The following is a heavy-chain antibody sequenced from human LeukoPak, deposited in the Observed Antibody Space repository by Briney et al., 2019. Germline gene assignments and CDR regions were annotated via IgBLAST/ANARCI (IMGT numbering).Heavy chain of an antibody. CDR3: ARGASSGFRIDY. J-gene: IGHJ4*02. CDR1: GFTFSSYW. D-gene: IGHD3-10*01. CDR2: INSDGRST. Sequence: PGGSLRLSCAASGFTFSSYWMHWVRQAPGKGLVWVSRINSDGRSTNYADSVKGRFTISRDNAKNTLYLQLNSLRVEDTAVYYCARGASSGFRIDYWGQGTLVTVPS. V-gene: IGHV3-74*01.